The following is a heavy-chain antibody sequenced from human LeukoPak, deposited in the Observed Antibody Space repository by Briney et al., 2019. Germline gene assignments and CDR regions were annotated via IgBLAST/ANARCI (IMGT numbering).Heavy chain of an antibody. J-gene: IGHJ5*02. CDR3: ARCVGPTGYNWFDP. CDR1: GGSISSGGYY. Sequence: PSETLSLTCTVSGGSISSGGYYWSWIRQHPGKGLEWIGYIYYSGSTYYNPSLKSRVTISVDTSKNQFSLKLSSVTAADTAVYYCARCVGPTGYNWFDPWGQGTLVTVSS. D-gene: IGHD1-14*01. CDR2: IYYSGST. V-gene: IGHV4-31*03.